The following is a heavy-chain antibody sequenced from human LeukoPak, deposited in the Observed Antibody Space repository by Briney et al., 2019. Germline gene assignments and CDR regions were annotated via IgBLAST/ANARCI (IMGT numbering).Heavy chain of an antibody. CDR2: IGTAGDT. D-gene: IGHD6-13*01. Sequence: GGSPRLSCAASGFTFSSYDMHWVRQATGKGLEWVSAIGTAGDTYYPGSVKGRFTISRENAKNSLYLQMNSLRAGDTAVYYCARGSSSRTFDYWGQGTLVTVSS. V-gene: IGHV3-13*01. CDR1: GFTFSSYD. J-gene: IGHJ4*02. CDR3: ARGSSSRTFDY.